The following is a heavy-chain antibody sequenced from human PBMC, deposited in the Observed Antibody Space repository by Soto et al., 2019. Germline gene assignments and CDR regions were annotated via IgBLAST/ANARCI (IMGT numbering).Heavy chain of an antibody. D-gene: IGHD4-17*01. CDR1: GGSISSSSYY. CDR2: IYSSGTT. Sequence: QLQLQESGPGLVKPSETLSLTCTVSGGSISSSSYYWGWIRQPPGKGLEWIGSIYSSGTTYYNPPLKSRVTISVDKSKNQFSLKLRSVTAADTAVYYCARSTVNTRIDYWGQGTLVTVSS. CDR3: ARSTVNTRIDY. J-gene: IGHJ4*02. V-gene: IGHV4-39*01.